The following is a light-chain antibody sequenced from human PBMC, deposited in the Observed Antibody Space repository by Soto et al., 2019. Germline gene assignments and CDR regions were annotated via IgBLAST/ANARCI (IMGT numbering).Light chain of an antibody. CDR2: GAT. Sequence: VLTHCSGNLSLSPGERATLSCRAIQSVSNSYLAWYQQKPGQAPRLLINGATSRATGIPDRFSGSGSGADFTLTISRMEPEAFAVYYCQQYGSFPWTFGQGTKVDIK. V-gene: IGKV3-20*01. CDR3: QQYGSFPWT. CDR1: QSVSNSY. J-gene: IGKJ1*01.